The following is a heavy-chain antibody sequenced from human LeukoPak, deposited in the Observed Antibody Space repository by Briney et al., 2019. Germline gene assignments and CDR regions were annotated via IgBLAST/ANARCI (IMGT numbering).Heavy chain of an antibody. J-gene: IGHJ6*02. CDR1: GFTVSSNY. CDR2: IYSGGST. CDR3: ARDTLSGYYYYGMDV. V-gene: IGHV3-66*01. D-gene: IGHD3-10*01. Sequence: GGSLRLSCAASGFTVSSNYMRWVRQAPGKGLEWVSVIYSGGSTYYADSVKGRFTISRDNSKNTLYLQMNSLRAEDTAVYYCARDTLSGYYYYGMDVWGQGTTVTVSS.